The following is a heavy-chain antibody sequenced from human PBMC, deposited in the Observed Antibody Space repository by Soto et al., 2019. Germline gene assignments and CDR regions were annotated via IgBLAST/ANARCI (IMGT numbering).Heavy chain of an antibody. V-gene: IGHV3-23*01. J-gene: IGHJ4*02. CDR1: GFTFSSYA. CDR3: AKNQGSTVTTSSPFDY. Sequence: GGSLRLSCAASGFTFSSYAMSWVRQAPGKGLEWVSAISGSGGSTYYADSVKGRFTISRDNSKNTLYLQMNSLRAEDTAVYYCAKNQGSTVTTSSPFDYWGQGTLVTVSS. D-gene: IGHD4-17*01. CDR2: ISGSGGST.